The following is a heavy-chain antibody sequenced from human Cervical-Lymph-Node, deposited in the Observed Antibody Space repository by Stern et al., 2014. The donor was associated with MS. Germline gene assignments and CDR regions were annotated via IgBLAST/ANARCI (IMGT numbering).Heavy chain of an antibody. J-gene: IGHJ4*02. CDR3: VSRRPSDVDNSTWLEH. CDR2: IDPHSGDT. CDR1: GYTFSDYY. Sequence: VQLVQSGAEVKKPGASVKVSCKASGYTFSDYYMHWMRQAPGQGLEWMGRIDPHSGDTDYAQDFQGRVPMTRDTSISTASLELNGLNSDDTAVYYCVSRRPSDVDNSTWLEHWGQGTLVTVSS. V-gene: IGHV1-2*06. D-gene: IGHD6-19*01.